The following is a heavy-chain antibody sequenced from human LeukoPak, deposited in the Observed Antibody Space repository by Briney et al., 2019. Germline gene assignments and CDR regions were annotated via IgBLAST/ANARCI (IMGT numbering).Heavy chain of an antibody. CDR1: GFTFSSYA. V-gene: IGHV3-23*01. D-gene: IGHD3-3*01. J-gene: IGHJ4*02. CDR3: ANPGVQAVDY. CDR2: SSGSGGST. Sequence: GGSLRLSCAASGFTFSSYAMSWVRQAPGKGVEGVSASSGSGGSTYYADSVKGRFTISRNNSKNTLYLQMNSLRAEDTAVYYCANPGVQAVDYWGQGTLVTVSS.